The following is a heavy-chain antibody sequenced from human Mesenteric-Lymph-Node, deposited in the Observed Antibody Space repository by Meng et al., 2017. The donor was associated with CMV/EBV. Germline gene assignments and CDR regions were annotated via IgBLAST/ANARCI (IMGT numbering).Heavy chain of an antibody. D-gene: IGHD1-26*01. CDR2: IYHSGST. Sequence: SETLSLTCTVSGYSISSGYYWGWIRQPPGKGLEWIGSIYHSGSTYYNPSLKSRVTISVDTSKNQFSLKLSSVTAADTAVYYCVRGLGDLDFDFWGQGTRVTVSS. CDR1: GYSISSGYY. V-gene: IGHV4-38-2*02. J-gene: IGHJ4*02. CDR3: VRGLGDLDFDF.